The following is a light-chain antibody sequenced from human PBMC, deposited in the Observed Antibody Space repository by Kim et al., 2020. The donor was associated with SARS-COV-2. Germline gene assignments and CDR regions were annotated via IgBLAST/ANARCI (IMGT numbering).Light chain of an antibody. CDR2: WAS. CDR3: QQYYAIPWT. V-gene: IGKV4-1*01. Sequence: DIVMTQSPDSLAVSLGERATITCKSSQSVLHSANNNLAWYQQKPGQPPKLLIYWASTRESGVPDRISGSGSGTDFTLTITSVQAEDVALYYCQQYYAIPWTFGQGTKVDIK. CDR1: QSVLHSANNN. J-gene: IGKJ1*01.